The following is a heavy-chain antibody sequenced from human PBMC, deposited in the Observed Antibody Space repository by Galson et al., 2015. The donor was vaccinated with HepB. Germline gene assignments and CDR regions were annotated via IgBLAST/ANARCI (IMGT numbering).Heavy chain of an antibody. Sequence: SLRLSCAASGFTFSSYWMSWVRQAPGKGLEWVANIKEDGSEKHYVDSVKGRFTISRDNAKSSLYLQMNSLRAEDTAVYYCARDRGYFWSGYFDYWGQGTLVTVSS. D-gene: IGHD3-3*01. CDR3: ARDRGYFWSGYFDY. V-gene: IGHV3-7*03. J-gene: IGHJ4*02. CDR1: GFTFSSYW. CDR2: IKEDGSEK.